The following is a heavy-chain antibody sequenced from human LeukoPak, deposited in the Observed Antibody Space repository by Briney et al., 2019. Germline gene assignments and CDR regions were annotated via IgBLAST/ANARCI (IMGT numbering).Heavy chain of an antibody. CDR3: AKTQDTAMVRPEFSYYYYYYGMDV. CDR1: GYTFTSYY. Sequence: ASVTVSCTASGYTFTSYYMHWVRQAPGQGLEWMGIINPSGGSTSYAQKFQGRVTMTRDTTTSTVYMELSRPRAEDTAVYYCAKTQDTAMVRPEFSYYYYYYGMDVWGQGTTVTVSS. V-gene: IGHV1-46*01. J-gene: IGHJ6*02. D-gene: IGHD5-18*01. CDR2: INPSGGST.